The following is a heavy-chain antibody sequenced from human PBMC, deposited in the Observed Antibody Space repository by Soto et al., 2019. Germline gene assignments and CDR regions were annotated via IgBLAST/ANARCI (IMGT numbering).Heavy chain of an antibody. Sequence: PSETLSLTCTASGGSISSYYWSWIRQPPGKGLEWIGYIYYSGSTNYNPSLKSRVTISVDTSKKQFSLKLSSVTAADTAVYYCARVRGYSYGYGSFDYWGQGTLVTVSS. D-gene: IGHD5-18*01. V-gene: IGHV4-59*01. CDR1: GGSISSYY. J-gene: IGHJ4*02. CDR2: IYYSGST. CDR3: ARVRGYSYGYGSFDY.